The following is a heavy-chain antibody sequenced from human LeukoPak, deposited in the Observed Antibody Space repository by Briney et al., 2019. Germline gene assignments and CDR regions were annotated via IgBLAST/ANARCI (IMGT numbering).Heavy chain of an antibody. J-gene: IGHJ4*02. V-gene: IGHV3-7*01. Sequence: PGGSLRLSCAASGFTFRRYWMSWVRQAPGKGLEWVANINQDGSEKYYVDSVKGRFTISRDNAKNSLYLQMNSLRAEDTAVYYCAREWSRFTPPDYWGQGTLVTVSS. CDR3: AREWSRFTPPDY. CDR1: GFTFRRYW. CDR2: INQDGSEK. D-gene: IGHD2-8*01.